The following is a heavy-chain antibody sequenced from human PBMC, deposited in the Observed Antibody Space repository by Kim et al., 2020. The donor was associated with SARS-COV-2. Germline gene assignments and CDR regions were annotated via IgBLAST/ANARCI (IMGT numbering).Heavy chain of an antibody. V-gene: IGHV3-30*07. CDR3: AREKIAVAGRAIDY. Sequence: ADSVKGRFTISRDNSKNTLYLQRNSLRAEDTAGYYCAREKIAVAGRAIDYWGQGTLVTVSS. D-gene: IGHD6-19*01. J-gene: IGHJ4*02.